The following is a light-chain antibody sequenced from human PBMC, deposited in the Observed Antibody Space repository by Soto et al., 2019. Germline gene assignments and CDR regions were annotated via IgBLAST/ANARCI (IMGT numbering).Light chain of an antibody. CDR3: QQYNIWTQT. CDR2: GAS. J-gene: IGKJ1*01. V-gene: IGKV3-15*01. CDR1: QSLRSS. Sequence: VRTQSPATLSVSPGERATLSCRASQSLRSSLAWYQQTPGQAPRIXIYGASTRDTGIPAMFSGSGSGTEFTRTISSLQSEDFAVDVCQQYNIWTQTFGQGTKVDIK.